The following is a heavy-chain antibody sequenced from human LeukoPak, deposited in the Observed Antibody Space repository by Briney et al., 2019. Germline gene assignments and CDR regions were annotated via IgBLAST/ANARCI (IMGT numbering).Heavy chain of an antibody. V-gene: IGHV3-23*01. Sequence: GGSLRLSCAASGFTFSSYAMSWVRQAPGKGLEWVSVISGSGGATYFADSVKGRFTISRDNSKNTLYLQMNSLRAEDTAVYYCAKGLQQLVRYYYYMDVWGKGTTVTVSS. J-gene: IGHJ6*03. D-gene: IGHD6-13*01. CDR3: AKGLQQLVRYYYYMDV. CDR1: GFTFSSYA. CDR2: ISGSGGAT.